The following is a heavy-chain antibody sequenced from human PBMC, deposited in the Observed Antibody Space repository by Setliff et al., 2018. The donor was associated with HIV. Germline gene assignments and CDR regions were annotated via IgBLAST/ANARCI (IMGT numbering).Heavy chain of an antibody. CDR1: GFYFTNAW. D-gene: IGHD3-22*01. Sequence: GGSLRLSCAVSGFYFTNAWMTWVRQTPGKGLEWVGRIKSKIDGGTRHYAASVKGRFTISRDNSKNTLYLQMNSLRVEDAAVYYCAKGRSGYYNFDSWGQGTLVTVSS. V-gene: IGHV3-15*01. CDR3: AKGRSGYYNFDS. CDR2: IKSKIDGGTR. J-gene: IGHJ4*02.